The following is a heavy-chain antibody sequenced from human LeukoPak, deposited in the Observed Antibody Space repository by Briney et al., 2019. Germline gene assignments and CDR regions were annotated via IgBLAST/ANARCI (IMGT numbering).Heavy chain of an antibody. J-gene: IGHJ4*02. Sequence: GGSLRLSCAISGFTLSSYSMNWVRQAPGKGLEWVSYISSGSTTIYYADSVKGRFTISRDNAKNSLYLQMNSLRAENTAVYYCARDVEQWLVRVYYFDYWGQGTLVTVSS. CDR2: ISSGSTTI. CDR3: ARDVEQWLVRVYYFDY. D-gene: IGHD6-19*01. V-gene: IGHV3-48*01. CDR1: GFTLSSYS.